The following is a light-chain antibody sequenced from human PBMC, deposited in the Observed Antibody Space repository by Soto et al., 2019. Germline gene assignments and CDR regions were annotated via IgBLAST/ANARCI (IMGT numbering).Light chain of an antibody. V-gene: IGKV1-5*01. Sequence: DIQMTQSPATLSASVGDRVTITCRARQTISSWFAWYQQKPEKAPKLLIYDASSLESGVPSRFSGSRSGTEFPLTIISLQPEDFSPYYCQQYNSYLSTFGQGNKVESK. CDR3: QQYNSYLST. CDR2: DAS. J-gene: IGKJ1*01. CDR1: QTISSW.